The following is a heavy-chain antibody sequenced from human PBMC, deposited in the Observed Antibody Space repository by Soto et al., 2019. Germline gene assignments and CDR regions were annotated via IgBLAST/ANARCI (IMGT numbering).Heavy chain of an antibody. J-gene: IGHJ6*02. V-gene: IGHV3-30*18. CDR3: AKVHDRNYVYYYGMDG. D-gene: IGHD4-4*01. CDR1: GFTFSSYG. Sequence: PGGSLRLSCAASGFTFSSYGMHWVRQAPGKGLAWVAVISYDGSNKYYADSVKGRFTISRDNSKNTLYLHMNSMRAEDTAVYYCAKVHDRNYVYYYGMDGWGQGTTGTVSS. CDR2: ISYDGSNK.